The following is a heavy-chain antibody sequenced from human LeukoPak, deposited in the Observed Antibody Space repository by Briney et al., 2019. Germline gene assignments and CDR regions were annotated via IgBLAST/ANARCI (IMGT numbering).Heavy chain of an antibody. CDR3: ARAPSEIGGYYPEYFRH. CDR2: IKSDGST. Sequence: GGSLRLSCAASGFTFSSYWMHWVRQAPGKGLVWASRIKSDGSTNYADSVKGRFTISRDNAKNTVSLQMNSLRAEDTGVYYCARAPSEIGGYYPEYFRHWGQGTLVTVSS. J-gene: IGHJ1*01. D-gene: IGHD3-22*01. CDR1: GFTFSSYW. V-gene: IGHV3-74*01.